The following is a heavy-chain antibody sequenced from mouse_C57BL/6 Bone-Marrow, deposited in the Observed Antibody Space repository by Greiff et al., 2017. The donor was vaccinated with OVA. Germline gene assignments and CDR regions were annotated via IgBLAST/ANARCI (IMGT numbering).Heavy chain of an antibody. CDR1: GFNIKDDY. V-gene: IGHV14-4*01. D-gene: IGHD1-1*01. CDR2: IDPENGDT. J-gene: IGHJ1*03. Sequence: EVQLQQSGAELVRPGASVKLSCTASGFNIKDDYMHWVKQRPEQGLEWIGWIDPENGDTEYASQFQGKATITADTSSNTAYLQLSSLTSEDTAVYYCTTRYYYGSSHYWYFDVWGTGTTVTVSS. CDR3: TTRYYYGSSHYWYFDV.